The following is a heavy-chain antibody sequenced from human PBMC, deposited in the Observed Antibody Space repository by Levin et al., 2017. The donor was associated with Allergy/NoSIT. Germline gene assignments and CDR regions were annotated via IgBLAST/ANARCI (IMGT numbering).Heavy chain of an antibody. Sequence: PSETLSLTCSVSGGSISHNYWTWIRQPPGKGLEWIGFIYYDGNTNYNPSLKSRASISADTSKNQFSLTLTSVTPADTAGYYCARVCWGVRGDTENWFDPWGQGALVIVSS. CDR1: GGSISHNY. J-gene: IGHJ5*02. V-gene: IGHV4-59*01. D-gene: IGHD3-10*01. CDR3: ARVCWGVRGDTENWFDP. CDR2: IYYDGNT.